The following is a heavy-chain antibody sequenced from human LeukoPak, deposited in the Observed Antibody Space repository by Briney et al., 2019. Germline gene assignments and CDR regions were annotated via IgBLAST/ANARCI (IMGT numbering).Heavy chain of an antibody. J-gene: IGHJ6*03. CDR1: GFTFSDYT. CDR2: ISTSSSYI. Sequence: GGSLRLSCAASGFTFSDYTMNWVRQAPGKGLEWVSSISTSSSYIYYADSVKGRFTISRDNAKKSLYLQMNSLRAEDTAVYYCARDGDTVLTRGYYYYMDVWGKGTTVTVSS. CDR3: ARDGDTVLTRGYYYYMDV. D-gene: IGHD4-23*01. V-gene: IGHV3-21*01.